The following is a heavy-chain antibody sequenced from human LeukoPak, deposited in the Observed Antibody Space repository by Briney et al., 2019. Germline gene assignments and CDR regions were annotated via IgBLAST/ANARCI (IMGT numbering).Heavy chain of an antibody. CDR1: GFSLSTRGVG. CDR3: AAPSETGDQLGY. D-gene: IGHD7-27*01. V-gene: IGHV2-5*02. CDR2: IYWDDDK. J-gene: IGHJ4*02. Sequence: SGPTLVKPPQTLTLTCTFSGFSLSTRGVGVGWIRQPPGKALEWLALIYWDDDKRYSPSLKSRLTITKDTSKNQVVLTMTNMDPVDTATYYCAAPSETGDQLGYWGQGTLVTVSS.